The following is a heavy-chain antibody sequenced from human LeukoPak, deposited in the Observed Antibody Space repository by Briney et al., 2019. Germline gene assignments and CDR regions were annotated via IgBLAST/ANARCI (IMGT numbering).Heavy chain of an antibody. D-gene: IGHD2-21*01. V-gene: IGHV3-15*01. J-gene: IGHJ4*02. CDR3: TTGLIGFPLGLDY. CDR1: GFPFSNAW. Sequence: GGSLRLSCAPFGFPFSNAWMSWVTQAPGKGLEWVARIKRKTDGGKTDYAAPVKGIFTLSRDESRNTLYLQMNSLKTEDTGVYYCTTGLIGFPLGLDYWGQGTLVTVSS. CDR2: IKRKTDGGKT.